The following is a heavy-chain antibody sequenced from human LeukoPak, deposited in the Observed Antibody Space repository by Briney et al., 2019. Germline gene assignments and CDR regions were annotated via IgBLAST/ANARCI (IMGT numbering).Heavy chain of an antibody. CDR2: IYYSGST. Sequence: ASETLSLTCTVSGGSVSSGSYYWSRIRQPPGKGLEWIGYIYYSGSTNYNPSLKSRVTILVDTSKNQFSLKLSSVTAADTAVYYCARRAIWFGELLFYDYWGQGTLVTVSS. CDR1: GGSVSSGSYY. V-gene: IGHV4-61*01. CDR3: ARRAIWFGELLFYDY. D-gene: IGHD3-10*01. J-gene: IGHJ4*02.